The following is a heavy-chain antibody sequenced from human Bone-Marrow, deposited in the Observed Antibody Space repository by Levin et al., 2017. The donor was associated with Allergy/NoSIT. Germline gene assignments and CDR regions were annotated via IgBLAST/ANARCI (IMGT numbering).Heavy chain of an antibody. V-gene: IGHV4-34*01. CDR1: GGSFSGYY. CDR2: INHSGST. D-gene: IGHD2-8*02. CDR3: ARTRGYCTGGVCYALYYYYYYMDV. Sequence: SETLSLTCAVYGGSFSGYYWSWIRQPPGKGLEWIGEINHSGSTNYNPSLKSRVTISVDTSKNQFSLKLSSVTAADTAVYYCARTRGYCTGGVCYALYYYYYYMDVWGKGTTVTVSS. J-gene: IGHJ6*03.